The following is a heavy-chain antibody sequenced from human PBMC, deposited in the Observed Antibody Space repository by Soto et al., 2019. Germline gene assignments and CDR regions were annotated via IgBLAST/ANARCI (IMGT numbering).Heavy chain of an antibody. CDR3: ARAPPSGSIHGTTYYFDY. D-gene: IGHD1-20*01. J-gene: IGHJ4*02. CDR1: GGTFSSYA. CDR2: IIPIFGTA. Sequence: ASVKVSCKASGGTFSSYAISWVRQAPGQGLEWMGGIIPIFGTANYAQKFQGRVTITADESTSTAYMELSSLRSEDTAVYYCARAPPSGSIHGTTYYFDYWGQGTLVTVSS. V-gene: IGHV1-69*13.